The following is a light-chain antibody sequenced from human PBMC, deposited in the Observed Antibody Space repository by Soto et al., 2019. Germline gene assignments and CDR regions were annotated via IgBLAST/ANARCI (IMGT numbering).Light chain of an antibody. CDR3: QQYNNWPST. V-gene: IGKV3-15*01. CDR2: GAS. CDR1: QSVSSN. J-gene: IGKJ2*01. Sequence: EIVMTQSPATLSVSPGERATLSCRASQSVSSNLVWYQQKRGQAPRLLIYGASTRATGIPARFSGSGSGTEFTLTISSLQSEDFAVYYCQQYNNWPSTFGQGTKLEIK.